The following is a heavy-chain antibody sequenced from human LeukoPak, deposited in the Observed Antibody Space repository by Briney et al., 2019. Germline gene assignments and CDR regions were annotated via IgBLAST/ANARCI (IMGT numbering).Heavy chain of an antibody. CDR2: IIHSGST. D-gene: IGHD3-22*01. V-gene: IGHV4-34*01. CDR1: GGSFSGYY. CDR3: ARGRGVVTLNWFDP. Sequence: PSETLSLTCAVYGGSFSGYYWSWIRQPPGKGLEWIGEIIHSGSTNYNPSLKSRVTISIDTSKNQLSLKLNSVTAADTAVYYCARGRGVVTLNWFDPWGREPWSPSPQ. J-gene: IGHJ5*02.